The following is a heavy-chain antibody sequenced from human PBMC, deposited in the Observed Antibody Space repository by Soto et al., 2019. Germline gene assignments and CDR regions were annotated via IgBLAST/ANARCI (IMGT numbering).Heavy chain of an antibody. V-gene: IGHV3-66*01. Sequence: GSLRLSCAASGFTVSSNYMSWVRQAPGKGLEWVSVIYSGGSTYYADSVKGRFTISRDNSKNTLYLQMNSLRAEDTTVYYCARGITIFGVVTPHYYYGMDVWGQGTTVTVSS. CDR2: IYSGGST. CDR1: GFTVSSNY. J-gene: IGHJ6*02. D-gene: IGHD3-3*01. CDR3: ARGITIFGVVTPHYYYGMDV.